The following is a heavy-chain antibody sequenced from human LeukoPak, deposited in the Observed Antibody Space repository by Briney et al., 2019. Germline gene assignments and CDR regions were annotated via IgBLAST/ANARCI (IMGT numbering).Heavy chain of an antibody. CDR2: IRSSSSTI. V-gene: IGHV3-48*01. D-gene: IGHD4-11*01. Sequence: GGSLRLSCAASGFTFSSYSMNWVRQAPGKGLEWVSYIRSSSSTIYYADSVKGRFTISRDNAKNSLYQQMNSLRAEDTAVYYCARDPVTTFPVDWFDPWGQGTLVTVSS. CDR1: GFTFSSYS. CDR3: ARDPVTTFPVDWFDP. J-gene: IGHJ5*02.